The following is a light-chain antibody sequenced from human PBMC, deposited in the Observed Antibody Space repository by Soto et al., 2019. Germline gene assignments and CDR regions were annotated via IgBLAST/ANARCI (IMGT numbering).Light chain of an antibody. CDR1: QTIIRY. CDR3: QQSNSTMFT. J-gene: IGKJ3*01. V-gene: IGKV1-39*01. CDR2: AAS. Sequence: DIQMTQSPSSLSTSVGDRVTITCRASQTIIRYLNWYQQKPGRAPNLLIYAASSLQSGVPSRFSGSGSGTEFTLTISSLQPDDFATYYCQQSNSTMFTFGPGTNVDIK.